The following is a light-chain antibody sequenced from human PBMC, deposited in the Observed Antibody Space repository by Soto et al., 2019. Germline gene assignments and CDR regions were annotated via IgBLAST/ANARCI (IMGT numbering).Light chain of an antibody. CDR2: KAS. Sequence: DIQITQSPSTLSASVGDRVTITCRASQSISTWLAWYQQKPGKAPNLLIYKASSLQSGVPSRFSGSGSGTEFTLTISSLQPDDFATYYCQQYINRWTFGQGTEVEIK. CDR3: QQYINRWT. V-gene: IGKV1-5*03. J-gene: IGKJ1*01. CDR1: QSISTW.